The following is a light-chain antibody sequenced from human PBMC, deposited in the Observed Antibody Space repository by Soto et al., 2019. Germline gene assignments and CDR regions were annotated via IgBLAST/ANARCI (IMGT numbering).Light chain of an antibody. J-gene: IGKJ1*01. V-gene: IGKV1-39*01. CDR2: AAS. CDR3: QQCYSTPPT. CDR1: QSISSY. Sequence: DIQMTQSPSSLSASVGDRVTITCRACQSISSYLNWYQQKPGKAPKLLIYAASSLQSGVPSRFSGSGSGTDFTLSISSLQPQDFATYYCQQCYSTPPTFGQGTKVEIK.